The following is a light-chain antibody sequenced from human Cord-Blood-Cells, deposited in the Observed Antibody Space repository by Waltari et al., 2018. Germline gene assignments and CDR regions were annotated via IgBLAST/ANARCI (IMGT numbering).Light chain of an antibody. V-gene: IGKV3-11*01. CDR1: QSVSSY. Sequence: EIVLSQSPATLLLSPGERATLSCRASQSVSSYLAWSQQKPGQAPRLLIYDASNRATGIPARFSGSGSGTDFTLTISSLEPEDFAVYYCQQRSNWPLFGQGTRLEIK. CDR2: DAS. CDR3: QQRSNWPL. J-gene: IGKJ5*01.